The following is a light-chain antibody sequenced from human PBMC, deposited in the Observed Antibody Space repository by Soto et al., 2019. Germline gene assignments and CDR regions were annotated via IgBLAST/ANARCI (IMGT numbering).Light chain of an antibody. CDR1: QGISRY. CDR2: AAS. V-gene: IGKV1-9*01. CDR3: QQVYFYPST. Sequence: MQLTHSPAVLSSNIADRVTITWGASQGISRYLAWYRQKPGTAPNLLIYAASTLQSGVPSRFSGGGSGTDFTLTIISLQPEDFATYYCQQVYFYPSTFGGGGKVDI. J-gene: IGKJ4*01.